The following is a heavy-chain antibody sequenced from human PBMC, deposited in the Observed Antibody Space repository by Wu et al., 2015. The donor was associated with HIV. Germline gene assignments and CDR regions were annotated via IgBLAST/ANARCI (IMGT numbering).Heavy chain of an antibody. V-gene: IGHV1-8*01. CDR1: GYTFTSYD. CDR3: ARAVLDILTGYHYYYYGMDV. Sequence: QVQLVQSGAEVKKPGASVKVSCKASGYTFTSYDINWVRQATGQGLEWMGWMNPNSGNTGYAQKFQGRVTMTRNTSISTAYMELSSLRSEDTAVYYCARAVLDILTGYHYYYYGMDVWGQGTTVTVSS. J-gene: IGHJ6*02. D-gene: IGHD3-9*01. CDR2: MNPNSGNT.